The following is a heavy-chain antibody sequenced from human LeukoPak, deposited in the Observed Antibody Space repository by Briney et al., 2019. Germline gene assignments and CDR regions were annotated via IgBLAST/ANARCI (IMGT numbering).Heavy chain of an antibody. J-gene: IGHJ4*02. V-gene: IGHV3-23*01. CDR3: AKDLWSIVVVINY. Sequence: GGSLRLSCAASGFTFNTYAMSWVRQAPGKGLEWVSAISDSGGSAYYADSVKGRFTISRDNSKNTLYLQMNSLRAEDTAVYYCAKDLWSIVVVINYWGQGTLVTVSS. CDR2: ISDSGGSA. D-gene: IGHD3-22*01. CDR1: GFTFNTYA.